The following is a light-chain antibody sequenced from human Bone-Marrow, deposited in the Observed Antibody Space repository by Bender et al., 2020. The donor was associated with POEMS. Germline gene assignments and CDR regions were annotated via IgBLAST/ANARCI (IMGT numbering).Light chain of an antibody. CDR3: AAWDDSLSGWV. J-gene: IGLJ3*02. CDR2: GYN. Sequence: QSALTQPASVSGSPGQSITISCTGSSSNTGSGYDINWYQHLPGTAPKLLIYGYNNRPSGVPDRFSGSKSGTSASLAITGLRSEDEADYYCAAWDDSLSGWVFGGGTKLTVL. CDR1: SSNTGSGYD. V-gene: IGLV1-40*01.